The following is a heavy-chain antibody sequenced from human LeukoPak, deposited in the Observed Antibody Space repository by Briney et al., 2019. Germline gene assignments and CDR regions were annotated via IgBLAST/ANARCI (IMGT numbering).Heavy chain of an antibody. D-gene: IGHD2-2*02. Sequence: SGPALVKPTQTLTLTCTFSGFSLSTIGMRVSWIRQPPGKALEWLVRIDWDDDKFYSTSLKTRLTISKDTPKNQVVLTMTNMDPVDTATYYCARSYCSSTSCYTDWFDPWGQGTLVTVSS. J-gene: IGHJ5*02. CDR1: GFSLSTIGMR. CDR3: ARSYCSSTSCYTDWFDP. V-gene: IGHV2-70*04. CDR2: IDWDDDK.